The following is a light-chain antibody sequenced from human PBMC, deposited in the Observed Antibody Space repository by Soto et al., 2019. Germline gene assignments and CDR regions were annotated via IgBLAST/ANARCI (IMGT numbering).Light chain of an antibody. J-gene: IGKJ1*01. CDR2: GAS. V-gene: IGKV3-20*01. CDR1: QSVSSSY. Sequence: EIVLTQSPCTLSLSPGERATLSFRASQSVSSSYLAWYQQKPGQAPRLLIYGASSRATGIPDRFSGSGSGTDFTLTISRLEPEDFAVYYCQQYGSLPTFGEGTKVDIK. CDR3: QQYGSLPT.